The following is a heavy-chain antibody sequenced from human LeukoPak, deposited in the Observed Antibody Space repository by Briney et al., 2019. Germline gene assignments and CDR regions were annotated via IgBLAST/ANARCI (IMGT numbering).Heavy chain of an antibody. CDR2: IIPVFGTA. CDR1: GGTFSSYA. V-gene: IGHV1-69*01. D-gene: IGHD6-13*01. CDR3: ARDQVPHSSSSFDY. Sequence: SVKVSCKASGGTFSSYAISWVRQAPGQGLEWMGGIIPVFGTANYAQKFQGRVTITADESTSTAYMELSSLRSEDTAVYYCARDQVPHSSSSFDYWGQGTLVTVSS. J-gene: IGHJ4*02.